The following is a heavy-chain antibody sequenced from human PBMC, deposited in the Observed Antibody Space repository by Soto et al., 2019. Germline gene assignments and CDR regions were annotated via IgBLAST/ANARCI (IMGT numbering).Heavy chain of an antibody. J-gene: IGHJ4*02. D-gene: IGHD1-7*01. V-gene: IGHV1-24*01. CDR2: FDPEDGET. CDR3: ATAFDKTGTIDY. CDR1: GYTLTELS. Sequence: QVPLVQSGAEVKKPGASVQVSCKVSGYTLTELSMHWVRQAPGKGLEWMGGFDPEDGETIYAQKFQGRVTMTEDTSTDTAYMELSSLRSEDTAVYYCATAFDKTGTIDYWGQGTLVTVSS.